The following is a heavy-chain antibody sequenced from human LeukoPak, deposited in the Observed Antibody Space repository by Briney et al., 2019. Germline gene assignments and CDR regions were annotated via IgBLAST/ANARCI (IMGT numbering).Heavy chain of an antibody. CDR1: GFTFSSYG. V-gene: IGHV3-33*01. Sequence: GRSLRLSCAASGFTFSSYGMHWVRQAPGKGLDLVAGIWYDGSNKYYADSVKGRFTISRDNSKNTLYLQMNSLRAEDTAVYYCARDSNIVLMVYAPDAFDIWGQGTMVTVSS. J-gene: IGHJ3*02. CDR3: ARDSNIVLMVYAPDAFDI. CDR2: IWYDGSNK. D-gene: IGHD2-8*01.